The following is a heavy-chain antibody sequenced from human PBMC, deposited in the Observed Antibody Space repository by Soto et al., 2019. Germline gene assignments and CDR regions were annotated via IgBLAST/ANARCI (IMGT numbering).Heavy chain of an antibody. J-gene: IGHJ6*02. CDR3: ARDQTELYCSGGSCYYYYYGMDV. D-gene: IGHD2-15*01. V-gene: IGHV3-7*01. CDR1: GFTFSSYW. Sequence: GGSLRLSCAASGFTFSSYWMSWVRQAPGKGLEWVANIKQDGSEKYYVDSVKGRFTISRDNAKNSLYLQMNSLRAEDTAVYYCARDQTELYCSGGSCYYYYYGMDVWGQGTTVTVSS. CDR2: IKQDGSEK.